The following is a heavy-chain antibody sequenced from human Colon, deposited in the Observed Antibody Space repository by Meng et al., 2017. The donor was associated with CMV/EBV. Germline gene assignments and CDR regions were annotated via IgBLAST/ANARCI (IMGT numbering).Heavy chain of an antibody. CDR3: ARAPYNWNDKGWFDP. Sequence: QLVQSGAEVKKPGASVKVSCKASGYTFTGYYIHWVRQAPGQGLEWMGWINPNSGGTNYAQKFQGRVTMTRDTSISTAYMELSRLRSDDTAVYYCARAPYNWNDKGWFDPWGQGTLVTVSS. CDR2: INPNSGGT. V-gene: IGHV1-2*02. D-gene: IGHD1-20*01. CDR1: GYTFTGYY. J-gene: IGHJ5*02.